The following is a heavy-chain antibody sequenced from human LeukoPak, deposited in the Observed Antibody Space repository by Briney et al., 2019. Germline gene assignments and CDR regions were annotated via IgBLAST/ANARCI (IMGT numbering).Heavy chain of an antibody. V-gene: IGHV3-23*01. D-gene: IGHD3/OR15-3a*01. J-gene: IGHJ3*01. CDR2: ISGSGSNT. Sequence: GGSLRLSCAASGFTFSNYAVSWVRQAPGKGLEWVSAISGSGSNTHYADSVKGRFTISRDNSRNTVSLQMNSLRVEDTALYFCARDGIMISAAVAHDGFGLWGQGTMVTVST. CDR3: ARDGIMISAAVAHDGFGL. CDR1: GFTFSNYA.